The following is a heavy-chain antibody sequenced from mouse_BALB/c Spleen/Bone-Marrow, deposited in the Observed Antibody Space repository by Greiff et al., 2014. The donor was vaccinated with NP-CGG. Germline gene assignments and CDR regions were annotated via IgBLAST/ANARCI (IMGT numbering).Heavy chain of an antibody. V-gene: IGHV5-6*01. D-gene: IGHD2-10*01. CDR3: ARGGGACYGNYWFAY. J-gene: IGHJ3*01. CDR1: GFTFSSYG. CDR2: ISSGGSCT. Sequence: DVHLVESGGDLVKPGGSLKLSCAASGFTFSSYGMSWVRQTPDKRLEWVATISSGGSCTYYPDSVKGRFTISRDNAKNTLYLQRSSLKSEDTAMYYCARGGGACYGNYWFAYWGQGTLVTVSA.